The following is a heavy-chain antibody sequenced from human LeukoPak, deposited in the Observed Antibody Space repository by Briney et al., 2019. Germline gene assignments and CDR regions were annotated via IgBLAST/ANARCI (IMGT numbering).Heavy chain of an antibody. V-gene: IGHV1-18*01. J-gene: IGHJ5*02. D-gene: IGHD3-10*01. Sequence: ASVKVSCKASGYTFTSYGISGVRQAPGQGLEWMGWISAYNGNTNYAQKRQGRVTMTTDTSTSTAYMERRSLRSDDTALYSCARDRGITLGWFDPWGQGTLVTVSS. CDR2: ISAYNGNT. CDR3: ARDRGITLGWFDP. CDR1: GYTFTSYG.